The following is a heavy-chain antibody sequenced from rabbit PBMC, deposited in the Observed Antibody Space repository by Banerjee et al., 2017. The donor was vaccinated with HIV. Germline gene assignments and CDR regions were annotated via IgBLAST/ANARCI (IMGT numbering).Heavy chain of an antibody. J-gene: IGHJ4*01. D-gene: IGHD2-1*01. CDR2: AYAGSSGST. CDR1: GFSFNSGYD. CDR3: ARDLVGVIGWNFYL. Sequence: QSLEESGGGLVKPGASPTLTCKASGFSFNSGYDMCWVRQAPGKWLEWVACAYAGSSGSTYSATWAKGRFTISRTSSTTVTLRMTSLTVADRATYFCARDLVGVIGWNFYLWGPGTLVTVS. V-gene: IGHV1S40*01.